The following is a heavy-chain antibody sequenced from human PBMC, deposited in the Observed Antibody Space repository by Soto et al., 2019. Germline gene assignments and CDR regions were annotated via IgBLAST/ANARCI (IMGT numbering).Heavy chain of an antibody. CDR3: ANPRSIAAAGTGYFQH. D-gene: IGHD6-13*01. V-gene: IGHV4-39*01. Sequence: QLQLQESGPGLVKPSETLSLTCTVSGGSISSSSYYWGWIRQPPGKGLEWIGSIYYSGSTYYNPSLKSRVTISVDTSKNQFSLKLSSVTAADTAVYYCANPRSIAAAGTGYFQHWGQGTLVTVSS. CDR2: IYYSGST. J-gene: IGHJ1*01. CDR1: GGSISSSSYY.